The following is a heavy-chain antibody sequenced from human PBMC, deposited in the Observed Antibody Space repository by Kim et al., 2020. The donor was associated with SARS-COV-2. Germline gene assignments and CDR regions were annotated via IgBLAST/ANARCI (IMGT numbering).Heavy chain of an antibody. CDR3: AREAYSGSYYGAFDY. J-gene: IGHJ4*02. CDR1: GGSVSSGSYY. D-gene: IGHD1-26*01. V-gene: IGHV4-61*01. CDR2: IYYSGST. Sequence: SETLSLTCTVSGGSVSSGSYYWSWIRQPPGKGLEWIGYIYYSGSTNYNPSLKSRVTISVDTSKNQFSLKLSSVTAADTAVYYCAREAYSGSYYGAFDYWGQGTLVTVSS.